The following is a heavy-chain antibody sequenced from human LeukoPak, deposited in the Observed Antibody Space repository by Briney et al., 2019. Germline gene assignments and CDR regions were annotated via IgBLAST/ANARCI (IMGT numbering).Heavy chain of an antibody. CDR2: INPNSGGT. V-gene: IGHV1-2*02. J-gene: IGHJ3*02. CDR1: GYTFTGYY. D-gene: IGHD5-24*01. Sequence: GASVKVSCKASGYTFTGYYMHWVRQAPGQGLEWMGWINPNSGGTNYAQKFQGRVTMTRDTSISTAYMELSRLRSDDTAMYYCAREYDRDGPSSDAFDIWGQGTMVTVSS. CDR3: AREYDRDGPSSDAFDI.